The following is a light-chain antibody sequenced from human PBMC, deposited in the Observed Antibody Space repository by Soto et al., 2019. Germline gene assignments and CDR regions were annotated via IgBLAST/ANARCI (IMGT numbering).Light chain of an antibody. CDR2: DVS. V-gene: IGLV2-14*01. CDR3: SSYTSSSTYVG. Sequence: QSALTQPASVSGSPGQSITISCTGTSTDVGGYNYVSWYQQHPGNAPKLMIYDVSNRPSGVSNRFSGSKSGNTASLTISGLQAEDEADYYCSSYTSSSTYVGFGGGTKQTLL. J-gene: IGLJ2*01. CDR1: STDVGGYNY.